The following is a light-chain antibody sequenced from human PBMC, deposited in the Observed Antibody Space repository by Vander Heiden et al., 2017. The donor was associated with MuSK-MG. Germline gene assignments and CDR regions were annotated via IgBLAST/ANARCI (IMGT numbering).Light chain of an antibody. V-gene: IGKV4-1*01. J-gene: IGKJ1*01. CDR1: QSVLYSSNNKNY. CDR3: QQDYSTPWT. CDR2: WAS. Sequence: DIVMTQSPDSLAVSLGERAPINCKSSQSVLYSSNNKNYLDWYQQKPGQPPKLLIYWASTRESGVPDRFSGSGSGTDFTLTISSLQAEDVAVYYCQQDYSTPWTFGQGTKVESK.